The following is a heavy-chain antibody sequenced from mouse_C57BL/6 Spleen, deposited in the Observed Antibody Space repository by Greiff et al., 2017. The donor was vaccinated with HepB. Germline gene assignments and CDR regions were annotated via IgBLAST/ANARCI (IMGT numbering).Heavy chain of an antibody. V-gene: IGHV1-4*01. CDR1: GYTFTSYT. CDR3: ARNSNYAWFAS. Sequence: QVQLQQSGAELARPGASVKMSCKASGYTFTSYTMHWVKQRPGQGLEWIGYINPSSGYTKYNQKFKDKATLTADKSSSTAYMKLSSLTSEDSAVYYCARNSNYAWFASWGQGTLVTVSA. CDR2: INPSSGYT. J-gene: IGHJ3*01. D-gene: IGHD2-5*01.